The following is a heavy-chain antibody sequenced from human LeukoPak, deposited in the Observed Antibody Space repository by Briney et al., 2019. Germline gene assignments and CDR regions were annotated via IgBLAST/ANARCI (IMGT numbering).Heavy chain of an antibody. V-gene: IGHV3-9*01. CDR1: GFTFGDYA. CDR2: ISWNSGSI. CDR3: AKDILVGVPAATGTGYDY. J-gene: IGHJ4*02. D-gene: IGHD2-2*01. Sequence: GGSLRLSCAASGFTFGDYAMHWVRQAPGKGLEWVSGISWNSGSIGYADSVKGRFTISRDNAKNSLYLQMNSLRAEDTALYYCAKDILVGVPAATGTGYDYWGQGTLVTVSS.